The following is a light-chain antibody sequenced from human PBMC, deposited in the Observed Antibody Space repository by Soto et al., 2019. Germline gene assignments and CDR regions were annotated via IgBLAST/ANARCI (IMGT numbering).Light chain of an antibody. CDR2: AAS. Sequence: DIQMTQSPSSLSASVGGRVTITCRASQSISSYLNWYQQKPGKAPKLLIYAASSLQSGVPSRFSGSGSGTDFTLTISSLQPEDFATYYCQQSYSTFPFGQGTRLEIK. V-gene: IGKV1-39*01. CDR3: QQSYSTFP. CDR1: QSISSY. J-gene: IGKJ5*01.